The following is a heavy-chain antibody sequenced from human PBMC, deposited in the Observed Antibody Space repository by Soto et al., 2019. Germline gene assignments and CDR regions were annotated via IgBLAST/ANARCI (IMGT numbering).Heavy chain of an antibody. CDR3: ARHCRYTNLHDY. D-gene: IGHD1-1*01. CDR1: GFTFSTYW. J-gene: IGHJ4*02. Sequence: PGGSLRLSCAVSGFTFSTYWRHWVRQAPWKGLVWVSRINTDGSYTSYADSVKGRFTISRDNTKNTLDLQMNSLRAEDTAVYYCARHCRYTNLHDYCGQGSLLTVPS. CDR2: INTDGSYT. V-gene: IGHV3-74*01.